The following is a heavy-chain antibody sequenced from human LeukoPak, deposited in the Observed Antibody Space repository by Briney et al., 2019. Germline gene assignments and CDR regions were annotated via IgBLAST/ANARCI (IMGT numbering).Heavy chain of an antibody. D-gene: IGHD6-19*01. CDR2: ISAYNGNT. CDR1: GYTFTSYG. CDR3: ARDRPDSSGWYTPLYYYYYGMDV. J-gene: IGHJ6*02. V-gene: IGHV1-18*01. Sequence: ASVKVSCKASGYTFTSYGISWVRQAPEQGLEWMGWISAYNGNTNYAQKLQGRVTMTTDTSTSTAYMELRSLRSDDTAVYYCARDRPDSSGWYTPLYYYYYGMDVWGQGTTVTVSS.